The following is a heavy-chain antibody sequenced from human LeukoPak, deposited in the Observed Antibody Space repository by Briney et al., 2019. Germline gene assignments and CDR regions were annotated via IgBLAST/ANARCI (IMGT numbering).Heavy chain of an antibody. CDR2: INHSGST. CDR1: GGSFSGYY. J-gene: IGHJ6*03. CDR3: ARAPYYYDSSGYSYYYMDV. D-gene: IGHD3-22*01. V-gene: IGHV4-34*01. Sequence: SETLSLTCAVYGGSFSGYYWSWIRQPPGKGLEWIGEINHSGSTNYNPSLKSRVTISVDTSKNHFSLKLSSVTAADTAVYYCARAPYYYDSSGYSYYYMDVWGKGTTVTVSS.